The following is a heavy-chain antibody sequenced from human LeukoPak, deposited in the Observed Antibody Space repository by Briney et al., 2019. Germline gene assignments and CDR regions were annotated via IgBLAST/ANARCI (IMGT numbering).Heavy chain of an antibody. CDR1: GGSISSGDYS. D-gene: IGHD3-10*01. CDR2: IYYSGST. J-gene: IGHJ6*02. CDR3: ASTYYYGSGSYLFDYYYGMDV. Sequence: SQTLSLTCAVSGGSISSGDYSWNWIRQPPGKGLEWIGYIYYSGSTCYNPSLKSRVTISVDTSKNQFSLKLSSVTAADTAVYYCASTYYYGSGSYLFDYYYGMDVWGQGTTVTVSS. V-gene: IGHV4-31*11.